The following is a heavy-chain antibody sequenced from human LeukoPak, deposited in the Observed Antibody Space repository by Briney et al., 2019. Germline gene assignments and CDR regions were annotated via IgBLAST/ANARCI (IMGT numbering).Heavy chain of an antibody. CDR3: ARASFQRWLQLGGD. CDR1: GFTFSTYS. V-gene: IGHV3-48*02. J-gene: IGHJ4*02. Sequence: PGGSLRLSCTASGFTFSTYSMNWVRQAPGKGLEWVSYISSSSSTIYYADSVKGRFTISRDSAKNSLYLQMNSLRDEDTAVYYCARASFQRWLQLGGDWGQGALVTVSS. D-gene: IGHD5-24*01. CDR2: ISSSSSTI.